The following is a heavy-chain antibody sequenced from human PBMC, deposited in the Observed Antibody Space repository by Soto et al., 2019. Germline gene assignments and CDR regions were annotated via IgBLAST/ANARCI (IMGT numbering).Heavy chain of an antibody. CDR2: INHSGST. D-gene: IGHD1-26*01. Sequence: QVQLQQWGAGLLKPSETLSLTCAVYGGSFSGYYWSWIRQPPGKGLEWIGEINHSGSTNYNPSLKSRVTRSVDTSKNQFSLKLSSVTAADTAVYYCARGSGFDYWGQGTLVTVSS. CDR3: ARGSGFDY. J-gene: IGHJ4*02. CDR1: GGSFSGYY. V-gene: IGHV4-34*01.